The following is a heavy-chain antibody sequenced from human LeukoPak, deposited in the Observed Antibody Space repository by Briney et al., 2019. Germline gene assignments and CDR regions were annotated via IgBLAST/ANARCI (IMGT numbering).Heavy chain of an antibody. Sequence: SVKVSCKASGGTFSSYAISWVRQAPGQGLEWMGGIIPIFGTANYAQKLQGRVTMTTDTSTSTAYMELRSLRSDDTAVYYCARGGTIFRPPSDYWGQGTLVTVSS. CDR2: IIPIFGTA. CDR1: GGTFSSYA. J-gene: IGHJ4*02. CDR3: ARGGTIFRPPSDY. V-gene: IGHV1-69*05. D-gene: IGHD3-9*01.